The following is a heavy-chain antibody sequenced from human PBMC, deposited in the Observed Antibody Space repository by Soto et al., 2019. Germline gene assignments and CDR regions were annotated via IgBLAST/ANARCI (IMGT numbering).Heavy chain of an antibody. V-gene: IGHV3-74*03. D-gene: IGHD2-2*01. CDR2: INTDGGSS. CDR1: GLTFSGHW. Sequence: EVQLVESGGDLVQPGGSLRLSCAASGLTFSGHWMHWVRQVPGKGLEWVSRINTDGGSSAYADSVKGRFTISRDNAKNTLYLQMKGLRAEDTAVYYCAREAGYCSRTSCYRRAFDTWGQGTTVTVSS. J-gene: IGHJ3*02. CDR3: AREAGYCSRTSCYRRAFDT.